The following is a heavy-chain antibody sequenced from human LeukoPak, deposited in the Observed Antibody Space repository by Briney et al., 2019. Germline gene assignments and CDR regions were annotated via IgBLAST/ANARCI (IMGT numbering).Heavy chain of an antibody. CDR2: ISYDGSHQ. J-gene: IGHJ5*01. CDR1: GFMFNKYA. Sequence: GGSLRLSCAASGFMFNKYAMHWVRQAPGKGLEWVGVISYDGSHQYYADSVKGRFTISRDNSGNIISLQMNNLTTEDTAIYYCAREKFDSWGQGALVTVSP. V-gene: IGHV3-30*14. CDR3: AREKFDS.